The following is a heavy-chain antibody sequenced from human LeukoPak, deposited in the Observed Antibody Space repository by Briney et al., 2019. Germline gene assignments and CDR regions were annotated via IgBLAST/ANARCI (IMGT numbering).Heavy chain of an antibody. CDR2: MNPNSGNT. Sequence: ASVKVSCKASGYTFTSYDINWVRQATGQGLEWMGWMNPNSGNTGYAQKFQGRVTMTRNTSISTAYMELSSLRAEDTAVYYCARATVVVPAAILRVPVDYYYGMDVWGQGTTVTVSS. D-gene: IGHD2-2*01. CDR3: ARATVVVPAAILRVPVDYYYGMDV. V-gene: IGHV1-8*01. CDR1: GYTFTSYD. J-gene: IGHJ6*02.